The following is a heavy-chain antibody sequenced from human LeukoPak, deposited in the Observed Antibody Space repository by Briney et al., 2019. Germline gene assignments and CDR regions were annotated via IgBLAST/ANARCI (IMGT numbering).Heavy chain of an antibody. CDR1: GFTFSSYA. CDR2: ISGSGGST. Sequence: GESLKISCAASGFTFSSYAMSWVRQAPGKGLEWVSAISGSGGSTYYADSVKGRFTISRDNSKNTLYLQMNSLRAEDTAVYYCAKNPGPGIAVAGTLDVWGKGTTVTVSS. J-gene: IGHJ6*04. CDR3: AKNPGPGIAVAGTLDV. V-gene: IGHV3-23*01. D-gene: IGHD6-19*01.